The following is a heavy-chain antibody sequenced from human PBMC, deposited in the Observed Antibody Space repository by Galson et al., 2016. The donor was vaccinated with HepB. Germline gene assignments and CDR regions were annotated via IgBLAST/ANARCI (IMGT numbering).Heavy chain of an antibody. CDR2: RNGDGRRT. D-gene: IGHD5/OR15-5a*01. CDR3: ERDNNVDMGVYWGPGNRDSVKGRVTISRDNAKSPVHLQMNSLRAEDTAIYYCARDINGALCDY. CDR1: GFTFSGCG. Sequence: SPRPSCAAAGFTFSGCGMHQVRQPPGKGLEAVSRRNGDGRRTSYSDSGKGRLTIYRDNATSTVPLQRNTRRAEDTAMHEYERDNNVDMGVYWGPGNRDSVKGRVTISRDNAKSPVHLQMNSLRAEDTAIYYCARDINGALCDYWGQGTLVAVSS. J-gene: IGHJ4*02. V-gene: IGHV3-74*01.